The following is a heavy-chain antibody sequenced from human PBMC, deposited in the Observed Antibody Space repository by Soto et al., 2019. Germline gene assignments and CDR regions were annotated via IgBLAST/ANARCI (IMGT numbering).Heavy chain of an antibody. Sequence: GESLKISCAASGFTFSSYAMHWVRQAPGKGLEWVAVISYDGSNKYYADSVKGRFTISRDNSKNTLYLQMNSLRAEDTAVYYCARGLYYFDYWGQGTLVTVSS. CDR3: ARGLYYFDY. J-gene: IGHJ4*02. CDR2: ISYDGSNK. V-gene: IGHV3-30-3*01. CDR1: GFTFSSYA.